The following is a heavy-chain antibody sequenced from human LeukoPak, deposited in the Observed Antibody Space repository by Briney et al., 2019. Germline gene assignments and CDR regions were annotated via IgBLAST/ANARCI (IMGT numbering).Heavy chain of an antibody. CDR1: VYTFTGYY. CDR3: ARGYCSAGTCYEFDY. Sequence: ASVKVSCKASVYTFTGYYLHWVRQAPGQGLEWMGWINPNNGGTNYTQKFHGRVTMTRDTSISTAYMELSRLISDDTAVYYCARGYCSAGTCYEFDYWGQGTLVTVSS. V-gene: IGHV1-2*02. CDR2: INPNNGGT. J-gene: IGHJ4*02. D-gene: IGHD2-15*01.